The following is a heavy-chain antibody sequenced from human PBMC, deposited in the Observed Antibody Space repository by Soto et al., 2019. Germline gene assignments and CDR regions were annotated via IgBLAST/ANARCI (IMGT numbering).Heavy chain of an antibody. CDR1: GFTVSSNY. D-gene: IGHD2-15*01. CDR2: IYSAGNT. CDR3: ARDGYCIGGRCSIFNYYGMDV. Sequence: GGSLRLSCAASGFTVSSNYMTWVRQAPGKGLEWVSVIYSAGNTYYADSVKGRFTISRDNSKNTVYLQMNSLRAEDTAIYYCARDGYCIGGRCSIFNYYGMDVWGQGTTVTVSS. V-gene: IGHV3-66*01. J-gene: IGHJ6*02.